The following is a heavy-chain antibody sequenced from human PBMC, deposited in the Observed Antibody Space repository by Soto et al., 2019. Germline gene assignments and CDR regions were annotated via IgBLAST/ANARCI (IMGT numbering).Heavy chain of an antibody. Sequence: QVQLVQSGAEVRKPGSSVKVSCKAPGGTFSTYIISWVRQAPGQGLEWMGRIIPIPDITNYAQKFQGRVTVTADRSTSTAYMELTSLKSDDTDVYYCARDRITTRGDSFDLWGQGTMVTVSS. CDR3: ARDRITTRGDSFDL. D-gene: IGHD3-3*01. CDR2: IIPIPDIT. CDR1: GGTFSTYI. J-gene: IGHJ3*01. V-gene: IGHV1-69*08.